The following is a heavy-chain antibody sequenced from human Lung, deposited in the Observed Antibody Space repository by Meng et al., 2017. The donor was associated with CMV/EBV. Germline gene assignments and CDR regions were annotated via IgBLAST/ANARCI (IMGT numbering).Heavy chain of an antibody. Sequence: ASXXVSXKASGYTFTGYYMHWVRQAPGQGLEWMGWINTNSGGTYNAQKFQGRVTMTRDTSISTAYMVLGRQRSDDTAVYYCTRGGGYSSSSAYGIDVWGQGXTVTVSS. J-gene: IGHJ6*02. V-gene: IGHV1-2*02. D-gene: IGHD6-6*01. CDR2: INTNSGGT. CDR1: GYTFTGYY. CDR3: TRGGGYSSSSAYGIDV.